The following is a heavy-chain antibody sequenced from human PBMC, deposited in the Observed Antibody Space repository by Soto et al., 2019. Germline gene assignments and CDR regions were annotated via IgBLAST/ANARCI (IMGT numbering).Heavy chain of an antibody. Sequence: EVQLLESGGGLVQPGGSLRLSCAASGFTFSSYAMSLVRQAPGTGLQWVSAISGSGGSTYYADSVKGRFTISRDNSKNTLYLQMNSLRAEETDGYYCAKDGGGPEGVLAARMDVWGQETTFNVS. CDR1: GFTFSSYA. D-gene: IGHD3-16*01. V-gene: IGHV3-23*01. CDR2: ISGSGGST. CDR3: AKDGGGPEGVLAARMDV. J-gene: IGHJ6*01.